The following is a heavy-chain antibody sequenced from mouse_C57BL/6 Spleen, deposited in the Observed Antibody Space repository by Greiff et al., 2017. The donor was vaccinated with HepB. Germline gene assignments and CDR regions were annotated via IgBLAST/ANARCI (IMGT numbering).Heavy chain of an antibody. CDR3: ARGHYYGSTYFDY. Sequence: VKLQQPGAELVKPGASVKMSCKASGYTFTSYWITWVKQRPGQGLEWIGDIYPGSGSTNYNEKFKSKATLTVDTSSSTAYMQLSSLTSEDSAVYYCARGHYYGSTYFDYWGQGTTLTVSS. CDR2: IYPGSGST. V-gene: IGHV1-55*01. CDR1: GYTFTSYW. D-gene: IGHD1-1*01. J-gene: IGHJ2*01.